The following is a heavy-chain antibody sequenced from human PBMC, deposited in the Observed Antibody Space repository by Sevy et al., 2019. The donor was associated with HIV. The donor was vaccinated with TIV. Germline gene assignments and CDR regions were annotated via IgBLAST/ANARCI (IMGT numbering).Heavy chain of an antibody. J-gene: IGHJ4*02. CDR2: IWYDGSNK. CDR1: GFTFSSYG. V-gene: IGHV3-33*01. CDR3: AGDRHRVPVWPFDY. D-gene: IGHD2-21*01. Sequence: GGSLRLSCAASGFTFSSYGMHWVRQAPGKRLEWVAVIWYDGSNKYYADSVKGRFTISRDNSKNTRYLQMNSLRAEDTSVYYCAGDRHRVPVWPFDYWGQGTLVTVSS.